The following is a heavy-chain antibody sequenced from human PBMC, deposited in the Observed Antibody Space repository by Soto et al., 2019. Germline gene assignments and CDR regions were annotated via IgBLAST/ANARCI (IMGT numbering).Heavy chain of an antibody. D-gene: IGHD3-9*01. CDR2: LYFGGSA. CDR3: VRANILTGYSDTFDI. J-gene: IGHJ3*02. Sequence: SETLSLTCSVSGDSINSDYWSWIRQTPGKGLEWIAFLYFGGSASYNPSLKSRVTTSVDTAKNQFSLSLSSVTAADTAVYYCVRANILTGYSDTFDIWVQGTMVTVSS. CDR1: GDSINSDY. V-gene: IGHV4-59*01.